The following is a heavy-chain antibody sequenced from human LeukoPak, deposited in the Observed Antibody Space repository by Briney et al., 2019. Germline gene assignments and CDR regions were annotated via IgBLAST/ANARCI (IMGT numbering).Heavy chain of an antibody. D-gene: IGHD6-19*01. J-gene: IGHJ4*02. CDR3: ARVINGWSEYYFDY. V-gene: IGHV3-33*01. CDR2: IWYDGSNT. CDR1: GFTFSSYG. Sequence: SGGSLRLSCAASGFTFSSYGMHWVRQAPGKGLEWVAVIWYDGSNTHYADSVKGRFTISRDNSKNTLYLQMNSLRAEDTAVYYCARVINGWSEYYFDYWGQGTLVTVSS.